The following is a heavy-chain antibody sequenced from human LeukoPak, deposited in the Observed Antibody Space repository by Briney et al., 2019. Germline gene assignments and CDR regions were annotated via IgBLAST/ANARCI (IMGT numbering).Heavy chain of an antibody. J-gene: IGHJ4*02. CDR1: GASISSYY. D-gene: IGHD2-2*01. CDR3: ARSNENIVVVPAAM. CDR2: IYYRGST. Sequence: SETPSLTCTVSGASISSYYWSWIRQPPGKGLEWIGYIYYRGSTNYNPSLKSRVTISVDTSKNQFSLKLSSVTAADTAVYFCARSNENIVVVPAAMWGQGTLVTVSS. V-gene: IGHV4-59*01.